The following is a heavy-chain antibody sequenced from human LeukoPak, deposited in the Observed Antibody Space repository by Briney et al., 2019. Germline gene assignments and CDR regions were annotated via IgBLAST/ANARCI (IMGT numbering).Heavy chain of an antibody. Sequence: PSETLSPTCAVSGVSISSISSNNWAWIRQPPGKGLELIAAIHYTGSTYYNPSFMSRVTISVDTSKNQFSLKLNSLTATDTAVYYCARLPTGYPNWFDTWGQGILVTVSS. CDR2: IHYTGST. J-gene: IGHJ5*02. D-gene: IGHD5-18*01. V-gene: IGHV4-39*01. CDR1: GVSISSISSNN. CDR3: ARLPTGYPNWFDT.